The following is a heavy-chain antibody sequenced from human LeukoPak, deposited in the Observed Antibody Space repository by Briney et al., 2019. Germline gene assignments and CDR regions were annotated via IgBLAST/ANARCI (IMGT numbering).Heavy chain of an antibody. CDR2: IYYSGST. D-gene: IGHD6-6*01. J-gene: IGHJ6*03. Sequence: SETLSPTCTVSGGSISSSSYYWGWIRQPPGKGLEWIGSIYYSGSTYYNPSLKSRVTISVDTSKNQFSLKLSSVTAADTAVYYCASVEYSSSIYYMDVWGKGTTVTVSS. V-gene: IGHV4-39*07. CDR1: GGSISSSSYY. CDR3: ASVEYSSSIYYMDV.